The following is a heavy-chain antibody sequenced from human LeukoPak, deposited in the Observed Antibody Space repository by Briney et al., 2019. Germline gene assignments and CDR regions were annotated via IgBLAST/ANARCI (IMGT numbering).Heavy chain of an antibody. CDR3: ARGQYSRSSGYFDY. Sequence: SETLSLTCTVSGGSISSYYWSWIRQPPGKGLEWIGYIYYSGSTNYNPSLKSRVTISVDTSKNQFSLKLSSVTAADTAVYYCARGQYSRSSGYFDYWGQGTLVTVSS. J-gene: IGHJ4*02. CDR2: IYYSGST. CDR1: GGSISSYY. D-gene: IGHD6-6*01. V-gene: IGHV4-59*01.